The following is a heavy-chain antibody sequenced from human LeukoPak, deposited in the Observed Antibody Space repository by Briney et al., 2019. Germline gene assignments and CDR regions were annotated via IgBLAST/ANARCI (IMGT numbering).Heavy chain of an antibody. CDR2: MNPNSGNT. CDR3: ARGGLLRLGELSSEAFDI. Sequence: ASVKVSCKAPAYTFYTYHITWVRQATGQGLEWMGWMNPNSGNTGYAQKFQGRVTITRNTSISTAYMELSSLRSEDTAVYYCARGGLLRLGELSSEAFDIWGQGTMVTVSS. V-gene: IGHV1-8*03. J-gene: IGHJ3*02. D-gene: IGHD3-16*02. CDR1: AYTFYTYH.